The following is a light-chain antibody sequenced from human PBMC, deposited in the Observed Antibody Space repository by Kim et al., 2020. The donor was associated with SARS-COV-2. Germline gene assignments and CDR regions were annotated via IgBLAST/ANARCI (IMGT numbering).Light chain of an antibody. V-gene: IGKV3-15*01. CDR1: QSVNSA. Sequence: AVSPGERATLSCRTSQSVNSALAWYQQKPGQAPRLLIYGASTRATGVPARFSGSGSGTEFTLSISSLQSEDSAVYHCQQYQDWPSFGGGTKVDIK. CDR3: QQYQDWPS. CDR2: GAS. J-gene: IGKJ4*01.